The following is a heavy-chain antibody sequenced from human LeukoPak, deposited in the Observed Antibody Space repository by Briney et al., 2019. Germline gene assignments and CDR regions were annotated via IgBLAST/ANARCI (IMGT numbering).Heavy chain of an antibody. CDR3: ARNYYDFWSGYYFDY. V-gene: IGHV4-59*12. Sequence: SETLSLTCTVSGGSISSYYWSLIRQPPGKGLEWIGYIYNSGSTNYNPSLKSRVTMSVDTSKNQFSLKLSSVTAADTAVYYCARNYYDFWSGYYFDYWGQGTLVTVSS. CDR1: GGSISSYY. CDR2: IYNSGST. D-gene: IGHD3-3*01. J-gene: IGHJ4*02.